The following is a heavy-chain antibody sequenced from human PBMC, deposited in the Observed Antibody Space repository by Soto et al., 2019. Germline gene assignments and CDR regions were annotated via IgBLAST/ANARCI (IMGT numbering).Heavy chain of an antibody. CDR1: GGTFTDYT. D-gene: IGHD6-19*01. CDR2: INPSDGNT. V-gene: IGHV1-46*01. Sequence: ASVKVSCKASGGTFTDYTISWVRQAPGQGLEWMGIINPSDGNTNYAQKFQGRVTMTRDTAKNSLYMQMNSLRAEDTAVYYCARVTAVADNWFDPWGQGTLVTVSS. J-gene: IGHJ5*02. CDR3: ARVTAVADNWFDP.